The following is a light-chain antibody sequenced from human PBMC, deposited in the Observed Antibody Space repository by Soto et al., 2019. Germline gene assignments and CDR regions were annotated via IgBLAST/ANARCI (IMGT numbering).Light chain of an antibody. Sequence: ETVLTQSPGTLSLSPGERVTLSCRASQSVCSRCFAWYQQKPGQSPRLIIDGASTRATGIPDRFSGSGSGTVFPLTISSLEPEDFAVYYCQHYGTTPWTFGQGTKVGIK. CDR1: QSVCSRC. V-gene: IGKV3-20*01. J-gene: IGKJ1*01. CDR3: QHYGTTPWT. CDR2: GAS.